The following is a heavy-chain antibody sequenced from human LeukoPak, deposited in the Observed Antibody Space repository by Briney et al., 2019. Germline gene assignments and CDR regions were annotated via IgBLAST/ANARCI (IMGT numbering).Heavy chain of an antibody. CDR2: IYSGGST. Sequence: GGSLRLSCAASGFTVSSNYMSWVRQAPGKGLEWVSVIYSGGSTFYADSVKGRFTISRDNAKNSLYLQMNSLRAEDTAVYYCAELGITMIGGVWGKGTTVTISS. CDR1: GFTVSSNY. CDR3: AELGITMIGGV. J-gene: IGHJ6*04. V-gene: IGHV3-53*01. D-gene: IGHD3-10*02.